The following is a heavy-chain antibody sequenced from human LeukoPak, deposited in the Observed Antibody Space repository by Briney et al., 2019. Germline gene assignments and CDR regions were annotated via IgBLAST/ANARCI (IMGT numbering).Heavy chain of an antibody. D-gene: IGHD3-10*01. Sequence: PSETLSLTCAVSGYSISSGYYWGWIRQPPGKGLEWIGSIYHSGSTYYNPSLKSRVTISVDTSKNQFSPKLSSVTAADTAVYYCARDFGYWGQGTLVTVSS. J-gene: IGHJ4*02. CDR3: ARDFGY. CDR1: GYSISSGYY. CDR2: IYHSGST. V-gene: IGHV4-38-2*02.